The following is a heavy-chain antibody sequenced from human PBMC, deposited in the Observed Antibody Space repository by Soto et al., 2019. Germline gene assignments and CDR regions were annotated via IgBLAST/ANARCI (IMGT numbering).Heavy chain of an antibody. CDR1: GGSFSGYY. V-gene: IGHV4-34*01. D-gene: IGHD6-19*01. J-gene: IGHJ5*02. Sequence: SETLSLTRAVYGGSFSGYYWSWIRQPPGKGLEWIGEINHSGSTNYNPSLKSRVTISVDTSKNQFSLKLSSVTAADTAVYYCARGRYSSGLFDPWGQGTLVTVSS. CDR3: ARGRYSSGLFDP. CDR2: INHSGST.